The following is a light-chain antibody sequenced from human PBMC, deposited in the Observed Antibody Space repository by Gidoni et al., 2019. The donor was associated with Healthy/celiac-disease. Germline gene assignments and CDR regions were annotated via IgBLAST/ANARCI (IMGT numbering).Light chain of an antibody. CDR1: QSVSSY. J-gene: IGKJ4*01. CDR2: DAS. V-gene: IGKV3-11*01. Sequence: EILLTQSPATLSLSPGERATLSCRASQSVSSYLAWYQQKPGQAPRPLIYDASNRATGIPARFSGSGSGTDFTLTISSLEPEDFAVYYCQQRSNWPRLTFGGGTKVEIK. CDR3: QQRSNWPRLT.